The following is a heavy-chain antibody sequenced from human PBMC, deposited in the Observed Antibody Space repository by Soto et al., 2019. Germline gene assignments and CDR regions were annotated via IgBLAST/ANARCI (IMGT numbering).Heavy chain of an antibody. D-gene: IGHD1-26*01. Sequence: EVQLLESGGGLVQPGGSLRLSCAASGFTFSSYGMTWVRQAPGKGLEWVSGISGSGDSTYYADSVKGRFTMSRDNSKNTLYLQMNSLRVEDTAVYYCAKAAISGSYCPDYWGQGTLVTVSS. CDR3: AKAAISGSYCPDY. V-gene: IGHV3-23*01. CDR2: ISGSGDST. CDR1: GFTFSSYG. J-gene: IGHJ4*02.